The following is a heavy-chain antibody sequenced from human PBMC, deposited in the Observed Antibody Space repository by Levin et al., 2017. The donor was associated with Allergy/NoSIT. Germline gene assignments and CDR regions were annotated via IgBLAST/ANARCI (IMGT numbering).Heavy chain of an antibody. V-gene: IGHV3-30*18. CDR2: ISSDGSYK. CDR3: AKDLKSYYDTSGYYYGFCDY. CDR1: RFTFSNYG. Sequence: PGGSLRLSCVASRFTFSNYGMNWVRQAPGKGLEWVAVISSDGSYKNYADSVKGRFTISRDNSKNTLYLQMNSLRAEDTAVYYCAKDLKSYYDTSGYYYGFCDYWGQGTLVTVSS. J-gene: IGHJ4*02. D-gene: IGHD3-22*01.